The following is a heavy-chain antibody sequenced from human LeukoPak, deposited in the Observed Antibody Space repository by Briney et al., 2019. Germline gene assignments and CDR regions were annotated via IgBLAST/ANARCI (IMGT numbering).Heavy chain of an antibody. Sequence: SEALSLTCTVSGYSISSGYYWGWIRQPPGKGLQWIGSIDHSGSTHYKLSLKSRVTISVDTSKNQFSLRLSSVTAADTAVYYCARQSGTFTIDDAFDLWGQGTVVTVSS. J-gene: IGHJ3*01. V-gene: IGHV4-38-2*02. CDR3: ARQSGTFTIDDAFDL. D-gene: IGHD3-3*01. CDR1: GYSISSGYY. CDR2: IDHSGST.